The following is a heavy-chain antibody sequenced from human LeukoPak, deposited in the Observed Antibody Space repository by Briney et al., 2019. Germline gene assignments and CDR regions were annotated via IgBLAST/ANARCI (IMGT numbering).Heavy chain of an antibody. J-gene: IGHJ4*02. CDR2: IHQDGGQE. CDR1: GFPLSTYW. Sequence: GGSLRLSCAASGFPLSTYWMNWVRQAPGKGLEWVANIHQDGGQEYYMDSVKGRFTISRDNAKNSLYLEMNSLGAEDTAVYYCAYHPSDSREIYWGQGTLVTVSS. D-gene: IGHD3-22*01. V-gene: IGHV3-7*01. CDR3: AYHPSDSREIY.